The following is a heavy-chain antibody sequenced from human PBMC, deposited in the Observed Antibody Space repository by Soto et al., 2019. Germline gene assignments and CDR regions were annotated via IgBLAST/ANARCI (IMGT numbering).Heavy chain of an antibody. D-gene: IGHD3-3*01. J-gene: IGHJ3*02. CDR3: ARESSSYTIFGVVITPAPHAFDI. V-gene: IGHV3-7*03. CDR1: GFTFRNYD. Sequence: GGSLRLSCAASGFTFRNYDLHWVRQAPGKGLEWVANIKQDGSEKYYVDSVKGRFTISRDNAKNSLYLQMNSLRAEDTAVYYCARESSSYTIFGVVITPAPHAFDIWGQGTMVTVSS. CDR2: IKQDGSEK.